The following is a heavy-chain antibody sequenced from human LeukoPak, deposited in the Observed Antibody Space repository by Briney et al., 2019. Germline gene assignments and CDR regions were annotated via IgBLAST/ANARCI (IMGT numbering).Heavy chain of an antibody. CDR3: ARRYSSGPARAFDP. Sequence: SETLSLTCTVSGGSISSSSYYWGWIRQPPGKGLEWIGSIYYSGSTYYNPSLKSRVTISVDTSKNQFSLKLSSVTAADTAVYYCARRYSSGPARAFDPWGQGTLVTVSS. D-gene: IGHD6-19*01. V-gene: IGHV4-39*01. CDR1: GGSISSSSYY. CDR2: IYYSGST. J-gene: IGHJ5*02.